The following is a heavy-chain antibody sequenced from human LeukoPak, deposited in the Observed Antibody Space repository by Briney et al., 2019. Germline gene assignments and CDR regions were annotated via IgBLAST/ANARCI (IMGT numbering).Heavy chain of an antibody. D-gene: IGHD3-16*01. J-gene: IGHJ4*02. CDR1: GFSFSSYW. Sequence: QAGGSLRLSCAASGFSFSSYWMSWVRQAPGKGLEWVANIKEDGSEKYYVDSVKGRFTISRDNAKNSLYLQMNSLRAEDTAVYYCARVVAYTSFDYWGQGTLVTVSS. CDR3: ARVVAYTSFDY. V-gene: IGHV3-7*01. CDR2: IKEDGSEK.